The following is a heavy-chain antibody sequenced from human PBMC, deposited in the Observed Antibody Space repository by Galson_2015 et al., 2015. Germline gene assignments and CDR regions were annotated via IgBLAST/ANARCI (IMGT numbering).Heavy chain of an antibody. D-gene: IGHD2-2*01. V-gene: IGHV5-51*01. CDR2: DSDT. Sequence: DSDTKYSPSFQGQVTISADKSISTAYLQWSSLKASDTAMYYCARGVRYCSSSNCYDFDYWGQGTLVTVSS. CDR3: ARGVRYCSSSNCYDFDY. J-gene: IGHJ4*02.